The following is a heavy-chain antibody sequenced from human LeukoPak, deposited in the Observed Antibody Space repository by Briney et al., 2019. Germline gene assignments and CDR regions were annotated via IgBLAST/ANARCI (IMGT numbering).Heavy chain of an antibody. CDR3: VTGGRGDFYGPAHN. CDR1: GYTFTKDW. V-gene: IGHV5-51*01. CDR2: IYPGDSDI. J-gene: IGHJ4*02. Sequence: GESLKISCKGSGYTFTKDWIGWVRQTPDKGLEWMAMIYPGDSDIIYSPSFQGQVSISVDKSISTAYLQWSSLKASDTAMYYCVTGGRGDFYGPAHNWGQGTLVTVSA. D-gene: IGHD2/OR15-2a*01.